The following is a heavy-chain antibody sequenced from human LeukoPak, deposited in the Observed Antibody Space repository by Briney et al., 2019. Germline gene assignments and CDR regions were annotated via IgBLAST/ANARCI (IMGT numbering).Heavy chain of an antibody. CDR2: ISSSGSTI. V-gene: IGHV3-11*01. D-gene: IGHD4-17*01. CDR3: AREYAFGDYAPHYGMDV. CDR1: GFTFSDYY. J-gene: IGHJ6*02. Sequence: GGSLRLSCAASGFTFSDYYMSWIRQAPGKGLEWVSYISSSGSTIYYADSVKGRVTISRDNAKNSLYLQMNSLRAEDTAVYYCAREYAFGDYAPHYGMDVWGQGTTVTVSS.